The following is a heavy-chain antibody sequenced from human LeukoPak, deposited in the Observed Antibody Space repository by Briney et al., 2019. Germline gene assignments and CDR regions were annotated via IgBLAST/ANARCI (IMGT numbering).Heavy chain of an antibody. J-gene: IGHJ6*02. D-gene: IGHD3-22*01. CDR1: GYTFTSYG. Sequence: ASVKVSCKASGYTFTSYGIRWVRQAPGQGLEWMGWISAYNGNTNYAQKLQGRVTMTTDTSTSTAYMGLRSLRSDDTAVYYCARDRANYDSSGMDVWGQGTTVTVSS. CDR3: ARDRANYDSSGMDV. CDR2: ISAYNGNT. V-gene: IGHV1-18*01.